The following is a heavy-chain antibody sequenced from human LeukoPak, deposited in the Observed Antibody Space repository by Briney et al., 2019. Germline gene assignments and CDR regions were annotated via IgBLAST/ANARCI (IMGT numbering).Heavy chain of an antibody. CDR2: INTDGTTT. Sequence: PGGSLRLSCAASGLTFSTYWMHWVRQPPGKGLVWVSRINTDGTTTTYADSVKGRFTISRDNAKNTLYLQMNSLRAEDTAVYYCGRGSTPVPAAVPDYWGQGTLVTVSS. V-gene: IGHV3-74*01. CDR3: GRGSTPVPAAVPDY. D-gene: IGHD2-2*01. J-gene: IGHJ4*02. CDR1: GLTFSTYW.